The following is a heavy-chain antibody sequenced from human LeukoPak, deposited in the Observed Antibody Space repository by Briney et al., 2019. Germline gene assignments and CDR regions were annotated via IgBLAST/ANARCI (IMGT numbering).Heavy chain of an antibody. J-gene: IGHJ4*02. D-gene: IGHD6-13*01. V-gene: IGHV1-18*01. Sequence: ASVKVSCKASGYTFTSYGISWVRQAPGQGLEWMGWISAHNGNTNYAQKLQGRVTMTTDTSTSTAYMELRSLRSDDTAVYYCARLGLSSSWYGAHDYWGQGTLVTVSS. CDR1: GYTFTSYG. CDR2: ISAHNGNT. CDR3: ARLGLSSSWYGAHDY.